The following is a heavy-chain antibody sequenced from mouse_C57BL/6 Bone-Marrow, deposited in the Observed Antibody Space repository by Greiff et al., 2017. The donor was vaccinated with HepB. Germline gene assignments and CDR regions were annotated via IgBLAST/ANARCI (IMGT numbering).Heavy chain of an antibody. D-gene: IGHD2-4*01. J-gene: IGHJ4*01. CDR2: ISSGSSTI. Sequence: EVMLVESGGGLVKPGGSLKLSCAASGFTFSDYGMHWVRQAPEKGLEWVAYISSGSSTIYYADTVKGRFTISRDNAKNTLFLQMTGLRSEDTAMYYCAVYYDYDYYAMDYWGQGTSVTVSS. CDR1: GFTFSDYG. V-gene: IGHV5-17*01. CDR3: AVYYDYDYYAMDY.